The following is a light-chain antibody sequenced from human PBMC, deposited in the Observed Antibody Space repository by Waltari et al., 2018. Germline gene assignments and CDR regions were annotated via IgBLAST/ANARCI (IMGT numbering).Light chain of an antibody. CDR1: NNDLGAYNY. CDR2: DVN. CDR3: TSFRSGASWV. V-gene: IGLV2-14*03. Sequence: QSALTQPASVSGSPGQPINIPCAGTNNDLGAYNYVSWFQHHPGKAPKLIIHDVNKRPSGVSSRFSASKSDNTASLTISGLQAEDEANYYCTSFRSGASWVFGGGTTLTVL. J-gene: IGLJ3*02.